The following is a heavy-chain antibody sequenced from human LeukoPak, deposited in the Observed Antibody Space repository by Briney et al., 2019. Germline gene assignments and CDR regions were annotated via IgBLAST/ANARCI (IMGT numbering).Heavy chain of an antibody. V-gene: IGHV3-72*01. CDR1: GFTFSDHY. CDR3: ARVKGGYYYDSSFDY. D-gene: IGHD3-22*01. CDR2: TRNKANSYTT. Sequence: HPGGSLRLSCAASGFTFSDHYMDWVRQAPGKGLEWVVRTRNKANSYTTEYAASVKGRFTISRDDSKNSLYLQMNSLKTEDTAVYYCARVKGGYYYDSSFDYWGQGTLVTVSS. J-gene: IGHJ4*02.